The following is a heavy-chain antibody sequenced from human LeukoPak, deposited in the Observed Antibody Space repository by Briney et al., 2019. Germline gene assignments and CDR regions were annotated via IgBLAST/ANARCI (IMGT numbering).Heavy chain of an antibody. V-gene: IGHV4-59*01. J-gene: IGHJ6*02. Sequence: SETLSLTCTVSGGSISNYYWNWIRQLPGKGLEWIGYIYYSGSTNYNPSLKSRVTISVDTSKNQFSLKLSSVTAADTAVYYCASGFLYSGSYLGMDVWGQGTTVTVSS. CDR2: IYYSGST. D-gene: IGHD1-26*01. CDR1: GGSISNYY. CDR3: ASGFLYSGSYLGMDV.